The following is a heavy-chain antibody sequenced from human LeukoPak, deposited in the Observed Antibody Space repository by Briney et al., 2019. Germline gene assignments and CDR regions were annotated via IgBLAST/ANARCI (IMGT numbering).Heavy chain of an antibody. CDR2: INPNSGNT. D-gene: IGHD3-10*01. CDR1: GYTFTSYD. V-gene: IGHV1-8*01. Sequence: ASVRVSCKASGYTFTSYDINWVRQATGQGLEWMGWINPNSGNTSYAQKFQGRITMTRNTSISTAYMELSSLRSDDTAVYYCARRAITMVRGVIYYYYYMDVWGKGTTVTVSS. J-gene: IGHJ6*03. CDR3: ARRAITMVRGVIYYYYYMDV.